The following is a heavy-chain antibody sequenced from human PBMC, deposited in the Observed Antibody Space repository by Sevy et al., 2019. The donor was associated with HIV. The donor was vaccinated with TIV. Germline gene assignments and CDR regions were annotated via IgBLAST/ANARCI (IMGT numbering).Heavy chain of an antibody. CDR3: AQSYYYDSSDYSAIDY. Sequence: GGSLRLSCAASGFTFSSSAMSWVRQAQGKGLEWVSVISGSSGSTYFADSVKGRFTISRDNSKNTLYLQMNSLRAEDTAVYYCAQSYYYDSSDYSAIDYWGQGTLVTVSS. J-gene: IGHJ4*02. D-gene: IGHD3-22*01. CDR1: GFTFSSSA. CDR2: ISGSSGST. V-gene: IGHV3-23*01.